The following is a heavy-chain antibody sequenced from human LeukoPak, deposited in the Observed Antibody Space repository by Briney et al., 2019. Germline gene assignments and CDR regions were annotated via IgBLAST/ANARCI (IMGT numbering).Heavy chain of an antibody. D-gene: IGHD6-13*01. CDR3: AKGPDGYHSSWYRFDP. Sequence: GGSLRLSCAASGFTFNNYAMNWVRQAPGKGLEWVSSISGGGGSTYHADSVKGRFTISRDNSKNTLYLQLNSLRAGDTAVYYCAKGPDGYHSSWYRFDPWGPGTLLTVSS. CDR2: ISGGGGST. J-gene: IGHJ5*02. CDR1: GFTFNNYA. V-gene: IGHV3-23*01.